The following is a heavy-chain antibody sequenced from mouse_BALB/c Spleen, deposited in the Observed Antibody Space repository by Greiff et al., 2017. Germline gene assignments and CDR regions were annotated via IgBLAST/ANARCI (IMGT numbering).Heavy chain of an antibody. D-gene: IGHD2-1*01. J-gene: IGHJ2*01. CDR1: GYTFTSYV. CDR2: INPYNDGT. Sequence: EVQLQQSGPELVKPGASVKMSCKASGYTFTSYVMHWVKQKPGQGLEWIGYINPYNDGTKYNEKFKGKATLTSDKSSSTAYMELSSLTSEDSAVYYCARSGGNYQYYFDYWGQGTTLTVSS. V-gene: IGHV1-14*01. CDR3: ARSGGNYQYYFDY.